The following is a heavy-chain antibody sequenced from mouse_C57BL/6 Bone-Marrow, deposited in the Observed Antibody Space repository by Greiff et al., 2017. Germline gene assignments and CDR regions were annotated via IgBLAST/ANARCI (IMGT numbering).Heavy chain of an antibody. Sequence: QVQLQQSDAELVKPGASVKISCKVSGYTFTDYTIHWMKQRPVQGLEWIGYIYPGDGSTKYNEKFKGKATLTADKSSSTAYMQLNSLTSEDAAVYFCARGGYYDYCAMDYWGQGTSVTVSS. D-gene: IGHD2-3*01. J-gene: IGHJ4*01. CDR2: IYPGDGST. V-gene: IGHV1-78*01. CDR1: GYTFTDYT. CDR3: ARGGYYDYCAMDY.